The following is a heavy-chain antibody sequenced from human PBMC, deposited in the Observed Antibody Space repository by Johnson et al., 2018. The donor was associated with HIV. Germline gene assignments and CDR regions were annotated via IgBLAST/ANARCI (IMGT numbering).Heavy chain of an antibody. D-gene: IGHD5-24*01. CDR1: GFTFSSYG. CDR2: IRYDGSNK. J-gene: IGHJ3*02. CDR3: ARDMGEMATPIRGLDAFDI. V-gene: IGHV3-30*02. Sequence: QVQLVESGGGLVQPGGSLRLSCAASGFTFSSYGMHWVRQAPGKGLEWVAFIRYDGSNKYYADSVQGRFTISSDNSKNTLYLQMNSLEAEDTAVYYCARDMGEMATPIRGLDAFDIWGQGTMVTVSS.